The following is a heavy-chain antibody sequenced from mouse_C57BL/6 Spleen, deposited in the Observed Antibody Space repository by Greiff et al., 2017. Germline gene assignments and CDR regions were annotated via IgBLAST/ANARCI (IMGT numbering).Heavy chain of an antibody. Sequence: EVQLVESGGGLVKPGGSLKLSCAASGFTFSDYGMHWVRQAPEKGLEWVAYISSGSRTIYYADTVKGRFTISRDNAKNTLFLQMTRLRSEDTAMYYCTRGDGSPHYYAMDYWGQGTSVTVSS. CDR3: TRGDGSPHYYAMDY. CDR2: ISSGSRTI. V-gene: IGHV5-17*01. J-gene: IGHJ4*01. D-gene: IGHD2-3*01. CDR1: GFTFSDYG.